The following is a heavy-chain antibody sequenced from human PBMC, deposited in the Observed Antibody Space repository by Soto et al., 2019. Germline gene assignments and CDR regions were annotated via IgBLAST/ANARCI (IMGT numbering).Heavy chain of an antibody. V-gene: IGHV4-59*12. D-gene: IGHD1-26*01. CDR1: GGSFSGYL. CDR3: ARDRRESDTFDI. J-gene: IGHJ3*02. Sequence: SETLSLTCAVSGGSFSGYLWTWIRQTPGKGLQYIGYIYYSGSANYNPSLKSRVTISDDTSTNQIFLTLTSVTAADTAVYYCARDRRESDTFDIWGQGTMVT. CDR2: IYYSGSA.